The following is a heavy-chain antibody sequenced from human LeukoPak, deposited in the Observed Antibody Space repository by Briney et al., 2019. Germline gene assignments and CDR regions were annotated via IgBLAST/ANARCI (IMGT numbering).Heavy chain of an antibody. CDR2: INHSGST. CDR3: ARGFARITIFGVVIISAPFDY. V-gene: IGHV4-34*01. Sequence: PSETLSLTCAVYGGSSSGYYWSWIRQSPGKGLEWIGEINHSGSTNYNPSLKSRVTISVDTSKNQFSLKLSSVTAADTAVYYCARGFARITIFGVVIISAPFDYWGQGTLVTVSS. CDR1: GGSSSGYY. D-gene: IGHD3-3*01. J-gene: IGHJ4*02.